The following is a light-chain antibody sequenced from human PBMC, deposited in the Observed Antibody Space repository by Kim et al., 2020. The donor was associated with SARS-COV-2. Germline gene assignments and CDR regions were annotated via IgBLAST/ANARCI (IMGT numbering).Light chain of an antibody. CDR3: EEYDISSPYS. CDR1: QSVSSN. CDR2: GAS. V-gene: IGKV3-15*01. Sequence: EIVMTQSPATLSVSPGERATLSCRASQSVSSNLAWYQQKPGQAPRLLIYGASTRATGIPARFSGSGSGTEFTLNISSLQSEDFAVYYCEEYDISSPYSFGQENRLDI. J-gene: IGKJ2*01.